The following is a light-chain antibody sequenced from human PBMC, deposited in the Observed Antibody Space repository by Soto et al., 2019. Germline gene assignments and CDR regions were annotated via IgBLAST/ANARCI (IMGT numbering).Light chain of an antibody. CDR2: DAS. J-gene: IGKJ4*01. CDR1: QSVSSY. V-gene: IGKV3-11*01. CDR3: QQRSNWPLT. Sequence: EIVLTQSPATLSLSPGEGATLSCRATQSVSSYLVWYQQKPGQAPRLLISDASNRATGIPARFSGSGSGTAFTLTISSLGPEDFAVYYGQQRSNWPLTFGGGTKVEIK.